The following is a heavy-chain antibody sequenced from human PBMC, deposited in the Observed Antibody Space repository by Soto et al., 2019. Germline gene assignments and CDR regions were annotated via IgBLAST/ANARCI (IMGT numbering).Heavy chain of an antibody. CDR1: GGTFSSYA. V-gene: IGHV1-69*13. D-gene: IGHD2-15*01. J-gene: IGHJ6*02. Sequence: GASVKVSCKASGGTFSSYAISWVRQAPGQGLEWMGGIIPIFGKANYAQKFQGRVTITADESTSTAYMELSSLRSEDTAVYYCAAAPIGYCSGGSWLLHSHSGYYYRMAVWGQGTTVTVS. CDR2: IIPIFGKA. CDR3: AAAPIGYCSGGSWLLHSHSGYYYRMAV.